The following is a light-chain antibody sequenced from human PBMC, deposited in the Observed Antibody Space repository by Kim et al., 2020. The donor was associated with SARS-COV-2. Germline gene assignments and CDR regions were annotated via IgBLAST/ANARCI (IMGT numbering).Light chain of an antibody. Sequence: VYPGQTAGIACSGGELGDKNACWYQQKPGQSPVLVINQDSKRPSGVPARFSGSNSGNTATLTISGTQAMDEADYYCQAWDSSTGVFGTGTKVTVL. CDR2: QDS. V-gene: IGLV3-1*01. J-gene: IGLJ1*01. CDR3: QAWDSSTGV. CDR1: ELGDKN.